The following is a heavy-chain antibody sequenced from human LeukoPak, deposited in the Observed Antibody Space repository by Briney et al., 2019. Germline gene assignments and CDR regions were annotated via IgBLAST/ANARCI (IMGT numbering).Heavy chain of an antibody. CDR2: ISGSASSA. J-gene: IGHJ4*02. CDR1: GFTFSNYA. D-gene: IGHD6-13*01. CDR3: AKAGSRAAPGNYYFDY. Sequence: GASLRLSCAASGFTFSNYAMRWVRQAPGKGLEWVSSISGSASSAYYADSVKGRFTIPRDNSKNTLFLQMNSLRAEDTAVYYCAKAGSRAAPGNYYFDYWGQGTLVTVSS. V-gene: IGHV3-23*01.